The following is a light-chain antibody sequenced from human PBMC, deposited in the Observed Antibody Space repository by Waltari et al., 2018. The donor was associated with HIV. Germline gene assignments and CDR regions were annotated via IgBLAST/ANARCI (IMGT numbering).Light chain of an antibody. V-gene: IGLV3-1*01. Sequence: SYELTQPPSVSVSPGQTASITCSGDKLGDKYACWYQQKPGQSPVLAIYQDSKRPSGIPARFSGSNSGNTATLTISGTQAMDEADYYCQAWDSSTYVFGTGTKVTVL. CDR2: QDS. J-gene: IGLJ1*01. CDR1: KLGDKY. CDR3: QAWDSSTYV.